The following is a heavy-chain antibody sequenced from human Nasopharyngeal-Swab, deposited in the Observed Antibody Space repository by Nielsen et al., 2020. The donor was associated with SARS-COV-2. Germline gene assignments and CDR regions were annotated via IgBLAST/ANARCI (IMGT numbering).Heavy chain of an antibody. CDR2: ISSSGSIA. D-gene: IGHD5-18*01. V-gene: IGHV3-48*01. CDR3: VRDGALIQLWLLPHALDI. J-gene: IGHJ3*02. Sequence: GREAPGKRLEWVSFISSSGSIAYSADSVKGRFAISRDNVNNSLYLQMNSLRADDTAVYYCVRDGALIQLWLLPHALDIWGQGTLVTVSS.